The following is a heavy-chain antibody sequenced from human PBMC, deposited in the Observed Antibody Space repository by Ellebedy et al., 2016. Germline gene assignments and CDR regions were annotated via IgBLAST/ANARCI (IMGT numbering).Heavy chain of an antibody. CDR3: AKESGDWGPFDH. J-gene: IGHJ4*02. V-gene: IGHV3-30*18. CDR1: GFAFSNYG. CDR2: ISSDGSKK. Sequence: GESLKISXAASGFAFSNYGMHWVRQAPGKGREWVAVISSDGSKKYYADSVKGRFTMSRDNSKNTLYLQMHSLRAEDTAVYYCAKESGDWGPFDHWGQGALVTVSS. D-gene: IGHD7-27*01.